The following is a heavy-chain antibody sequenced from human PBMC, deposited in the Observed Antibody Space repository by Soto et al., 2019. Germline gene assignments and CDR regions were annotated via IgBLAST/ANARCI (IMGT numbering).Heavy chain of an antibody. J-gene: IGHJ5*02. Sequence: ETLSLTCAVSGYSISSGYYWGWLRQPPGKGLEWIGSTYHGGSTYYNPSLNSRVTLSIDMTNNHVSLILNSVTAADTAVYYCARVGPWVPYYYDSSPYTFENWFDPWGQGTLVTVSS. V-gene: IGHV4-38-2*01. CDR3: ARVGPWVPYYYDSSPYTFENWFDP. D-gene: IGHD3-22*01. CDR2: TYHGGST. CDR1: GYSISSGYY.